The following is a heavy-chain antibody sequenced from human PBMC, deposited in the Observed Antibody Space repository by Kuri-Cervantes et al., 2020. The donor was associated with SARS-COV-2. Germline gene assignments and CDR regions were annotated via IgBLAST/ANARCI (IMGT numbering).Heavy chain of an antibody. CDR2: INPNSGGT. J-gene: IGHJ4*02. D-gene: IGHD2-2*01. Sequence: ASVKVFCKASGYTFTGYYMHWVRQAPGQGLEWMGWINPNSGGTIYAQKFQGRVTLTADKSTNTAYMELSSLRSEDTAVYYCARPYCTTTTCYDGTFDSWGQGTLVTVSS. CDR1: GYTFTGYY. CDR3: ARPYCTTTTCYDGTFDS. V-gene: IGHV1-2*02.